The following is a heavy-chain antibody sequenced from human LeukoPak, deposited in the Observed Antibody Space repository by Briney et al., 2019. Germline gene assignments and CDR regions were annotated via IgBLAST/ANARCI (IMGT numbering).Heavy chain of an antibody. V-gene: IGHV4-4*07. Sequence: SETLSLTCTLSGGSLYNYWSWIRQPAPQGREWIGRIFSSGITASHPSLQTRVTMSVDPSRSSFSLKLTSLTAADPAVYYCARGRAVTTGDDYWGQGTLVTVSS. CDR3: ARGRAVTTGDDY. J-gene: IGHJ4*02. CDR1: GGSLYNY. D-gene: IGHD4-17*01. CDR2: IFSSGIT.